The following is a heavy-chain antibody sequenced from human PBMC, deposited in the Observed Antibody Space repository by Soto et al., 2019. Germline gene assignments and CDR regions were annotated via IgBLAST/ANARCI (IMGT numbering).Heavy chain of an antibody. Sequence: LGESLKISCKGSGYNFTSYWITWVRQMPGKGLEWMGKIDPSDSYTNYSPSFQGHVTMSTDKSISTAYLQWRSLKASDTAMYYCASDGWGQGNTVTFSS. V-gene: IGHV5-10-1*01. J-gene: IGHJ6*02. CDR3: ASDG. CDR2: IDPSDSYT. CDR1: GYNFTSYW.